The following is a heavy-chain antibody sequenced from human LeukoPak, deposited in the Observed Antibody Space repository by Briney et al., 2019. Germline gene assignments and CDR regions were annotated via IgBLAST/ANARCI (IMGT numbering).Heavy chain of an antibody. Sequence: GGSLRLSCAASGFTFSSYAMHWVRQAPGKGLEWVAVISYDGSNKYYADSVKGRFTISRDNSKNTLYLQMNSLRAEDTAVYYCAKSYYYGSGMGNPYYFDYWGQGTLVTVSS. CDR2: ISYDGSNK. D-gene: IGHD3-10*01. CDR1: GFTFSSYA. CDR3: AKSYYYGSGMGNPYYFDY. J-gene: IGHJ4*02. V-gene: IGHV3-30*18.